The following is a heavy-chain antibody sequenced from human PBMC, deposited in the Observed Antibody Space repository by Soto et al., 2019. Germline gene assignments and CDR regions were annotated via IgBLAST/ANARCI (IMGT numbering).Heavy chain of an antibody. CDR1: GGSLSIGGYY. V-gene: IGHV4-61*08. Sequence: LSLTGTLSGGSLSIGGYYWGWIRQPPGKGLGWIGCIGYSGSSNYNPSLKSRVTISVDTAKNQFYLKLSXVPDADTAVYYCARVDWSSSWYYFDYWGQGTLVTVSS. J-gene: IGHJ4*02. CDR3: ARVDWSSSWYYFDY. D-gene: IGHD6-13*01. CDR2: IGYSGSS.